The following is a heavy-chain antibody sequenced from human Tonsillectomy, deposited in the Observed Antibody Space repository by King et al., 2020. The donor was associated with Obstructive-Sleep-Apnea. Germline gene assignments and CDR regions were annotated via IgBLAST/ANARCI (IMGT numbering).Heavy chain of an antibody. J-gene: IGHJ2*01. CDR3: AKDSEAYSSSWYKGYFDL. CDR1: GFTFSSSG. Sequence: VQLVESGGGVVQPGGSLRLSCAASGFTFSSSGMHWVRQAPGKGLEWVTFIRHDGIDKYYADSVKGRFTISRDDSRNTLYLQMNSLRGEDTAVYHCAKDSEAYSSSWYKGYFDLWGRGTLVTVSS. D-gene: IGHD6-13*01. CDR2: IRHDGIDK. V-gene: IGHV3-30*02.